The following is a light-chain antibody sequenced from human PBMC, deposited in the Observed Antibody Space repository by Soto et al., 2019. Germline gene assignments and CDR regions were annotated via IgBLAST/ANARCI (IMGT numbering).Light chain of an antibody. CDR1: TGAVTSNHY. Sequence: QTVVTQEPSLSVSPGGTVTPTCASSTGAVTSNHYPNWFQQKPGQAPRALIFGTSKKHSWTPARFSGSLLGGKAALTLSGVQPEDEAEYYCLLYYGGVRVFGGGTKVTVL. V-gene: IGLV7-43*01. J-gene: IGLJ2*01. CDR2: GTS. CDR3: LLYYGGVRV.